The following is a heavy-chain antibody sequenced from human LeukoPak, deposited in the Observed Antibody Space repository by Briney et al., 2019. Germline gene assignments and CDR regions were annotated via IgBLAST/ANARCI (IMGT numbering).Heavy chain of an antibody. V-gene: IGHV3-7*01. CDR1: GFTFSSYW. J-gene: IGHJ4*02. CDR3: ARASATILVVVAATRGHAFDY. CDR2: IKQDGSEK. D-gene: IGHD2-15*01. Sequence: GGSLRLSCAASGFTFSSYWMSWVRQAPGKGLEWVANIKQDGSEKYYVDSVKGRFTISRDNAKNSLYLQMNSLRAEDTAVYYCARASATILVVVAATRGHAFDYWGQGTLVTVSS.